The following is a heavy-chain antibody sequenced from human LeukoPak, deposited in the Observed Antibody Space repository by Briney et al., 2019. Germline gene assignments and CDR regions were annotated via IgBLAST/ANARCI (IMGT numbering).Heavy chain of an antibody. CDR1: GFTFSSYG. CDR2: ISYDGSNK. D-gene: IGHD2-21*02. J-gene: IGHJ4*02. V-gene: IGHV3-30*03. Sequence: SGGSLRLSCAASGFTFSSYGMHWVRQAPGKGLEWVAVISYDGSNKYYADSVKGRFTISRDNAKNSLYLQMNSLRAEDTAIYYCARDGSRGNLVTAPDYWGQGTLVTVSS. CDR3: ARDGSRGNLVTAPDY.